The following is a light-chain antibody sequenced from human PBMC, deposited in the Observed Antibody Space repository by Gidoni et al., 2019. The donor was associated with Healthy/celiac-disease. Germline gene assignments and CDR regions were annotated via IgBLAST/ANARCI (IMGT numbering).Light chain of an antibody. J-gene: IGKJ5*01. Sequence: EIVLTKSPGTLSLSPGERATLSCRASQSVSSSYLAWYQQKPGQAPRLLIYGASSRDTGIPDRFSGSGSGTDFTLTISRLEPEDFAVYYCQQYGSSPTFGQGTRLEIK. CDR1: QSVSSSY. CDR2: GAS. CDR3: QQYGSSPT. V-gene: IGKV3-20*01.